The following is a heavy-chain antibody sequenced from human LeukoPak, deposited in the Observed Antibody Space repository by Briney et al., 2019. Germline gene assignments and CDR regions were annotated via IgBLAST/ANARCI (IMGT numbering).Heavy chain of an antibody. J-gene: IGHJ4*02. V-gene: IGHV3-9*01. Sequence: AGGSLRLSCAASGFTFDDYAMHWVRQAPGKGLEWVSGISWNSGSIGYADSVKGRFTISRDNAKNSLYLQMNSLGAEDTALYYCAKDITPTDSYDSSAFDYWGQGILVTVSS. CDR3: AKDITPTDSYDSSAFDY. D-gene: IGHD3-22*01. CDR1: GFTFDDYA. CDR2: ISWNSGSI.